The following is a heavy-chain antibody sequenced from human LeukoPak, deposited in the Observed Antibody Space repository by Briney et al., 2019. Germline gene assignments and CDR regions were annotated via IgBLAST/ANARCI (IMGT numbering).Heavy chain of an antibody. D-gene: IGHD1-26*01. Sequence: PGGSLRLSCEASGFRFGDFAMSWVRQTPGKGLEWVSGISGSGANTYYAASVKGRFTSSRDNAKNSVYLQMNSLRAEDTAVYYCARDPELLFSGSLPPHFDYWGQGTLVTVSS. CDR3: ARDPELLFSGSLPPHFDY. J-gene: IGHJ4*02. CDR1: GFRFGDFA. CDR2: ISGSGANT. V-gene: IGHV3-23*01.